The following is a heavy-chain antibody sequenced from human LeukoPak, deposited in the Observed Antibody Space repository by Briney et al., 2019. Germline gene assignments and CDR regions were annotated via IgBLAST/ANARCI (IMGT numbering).Heavy chain of an antibody. V-gene: IGHV3-30*02. J-gene: IGHJ4*02. CDR1: GFTFNTYP. CDR2: IRYDGSNK. CDR3: AALSSSWSGRVFDY. D-gene: IGHD6-13*01. Sequence: GGSLRLSCTASGFTFNTYPMHWVRQAPGKGLEWVAFIRYDGSNKYYADSVKGRFTISRDNSKNTLYLQMNSLRAEDTAVYYCAALSSSWSGRVFDYWGQGTLVTVSS.